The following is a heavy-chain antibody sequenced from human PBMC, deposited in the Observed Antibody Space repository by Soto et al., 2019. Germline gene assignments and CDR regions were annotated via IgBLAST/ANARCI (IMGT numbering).Heavy chain of an antibody. Sequence: GGSLRLSCAASGFTFSSYGMHWVRQAPGKGLEWVAVIWYDGSNKYYADSVKGRFTISRDNSKNTLYLQMNSLRAEDTAVYYCARAKTYYYDSSGYYPGVHDYWGQGTLVTVSS. CDR2: IWYDGSNK. V-gene: IGHV3-33*01. CDR1: GFTFSSYG. J-gene: IGHJ4*02. CDR3: ARAKTYYYDSSGYYPGVHDY. D-gene: IGHD3-22*01.